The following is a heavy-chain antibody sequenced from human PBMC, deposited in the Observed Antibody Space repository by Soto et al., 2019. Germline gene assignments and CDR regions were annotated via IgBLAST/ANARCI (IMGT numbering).Heavy chain of an antibody. CDR3: ARQCVGELHGLVDV. CDR1: GGPMSNYY. CDR2: MCYNGYT. J-gene: IGHJ6*02. V-gene: IGHV4-59*08. D-gene: IGHD4-17*01. Sequence: QVQLQESGPGLVKPSETLSLTCTISGGPMSNYYCSWFRQPPGQGLEWIGYMCYNGYTSYNPSLRIRFTISLATSKNHFSLHLSAVTAAATARYYCARQCVGELHGLVDVWGQGTTVTVSS.